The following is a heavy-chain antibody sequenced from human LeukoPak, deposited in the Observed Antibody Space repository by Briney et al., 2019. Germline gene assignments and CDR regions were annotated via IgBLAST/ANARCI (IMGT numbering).Heavy chain of an antibody. Sequence: QTGGSLRLSCAASGFTFINYGMSWVRQAPGKGLEWVSTISGSGGSTYYADSVKGRFTISRDNSNNMAYLQMNSLRVEDTAVYYCANGGQKERLGDFDYWGQGTLVTVSS. J-gene: IGHJ4*02. D-gene: IGHD3-16*01. CDR1: GFTFINYG. CDR3: ANGGQKERLGDFDY. CDR2: ISGSGGST. V-gene: IGHV3-23*01.